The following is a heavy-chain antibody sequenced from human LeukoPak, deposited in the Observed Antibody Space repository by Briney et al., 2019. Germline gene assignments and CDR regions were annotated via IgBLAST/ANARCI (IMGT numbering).Heavy chain of an antibody. CDR3: TRLGVSDYGGNPSWSYYYYMDV. V-gene: IGHV3-73*01. J-gene: IGHJ6*03. CDR2: IRSKANSYAT. Sequence: GGSLRLSCAASGFTFSGSAMHWVRQASGKGLEWVGRIRSKANSYATAYAASVKGRFTISRDDSKNTAYLQMNSLKTEDTAVYYCTRLGVSDYGGNPSWSYYYYMDVWGKGTTVTVSS. D-gene: IGHD4-23*01. CDR1: GFTFSGSA.